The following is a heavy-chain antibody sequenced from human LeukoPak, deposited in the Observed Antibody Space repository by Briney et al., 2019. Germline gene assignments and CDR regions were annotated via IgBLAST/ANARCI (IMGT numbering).Heavy chain of an antibody. CDR3: ARQHDYSSSWYNWFDP. J-gene: IGHJ5*02. CDR2: IYPGDSDT. CDR1: GYSFTSYW. Sequence: GESLKISCMGSGYSFTSYWIGWVRQMPGKGLEWMGIIYPGDSDTRYSPSFQGQVTISADKSISTAYLQWSSLKASDTAMYYCARQHDYSSSWYNWFDPWGQGTLVTVSS. V-gene: IGHV5-51*01. D-gene: IGHD6-13*01.